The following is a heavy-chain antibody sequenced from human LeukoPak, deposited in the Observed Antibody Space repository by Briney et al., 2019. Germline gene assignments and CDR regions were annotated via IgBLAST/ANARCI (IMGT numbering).Heavy chain of an antibody. CDR3: TAGLGKSDFDY. Sequence: PGGSLRLSCAGSGFTFSKAWMTWVRQAPGKGLEWVGRIKSKTNGGTIDYAAPVKGRFTISRDDSKNTLFLQMNTLKTEDTAVYYCTAGLGKSDFDYWGQGTLVIVSS. J-gene: IGHJ4*02. CDR2: IKSKTNGGTI. V-gene: IGHV3-15*01. D-gene: IGHD4-23*01. CDR1: GFTFSKAW.